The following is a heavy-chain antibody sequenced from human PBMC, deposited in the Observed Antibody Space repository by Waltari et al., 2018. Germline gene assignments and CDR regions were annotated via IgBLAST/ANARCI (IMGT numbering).Heavy chain of an antibody. Sequence: QVQLVQSGPEVKKPGASVKVSCKASGYIFTTYGISWLRHAPGQGPEWMGWINANNGKTGYAQKIQDRVTMTTDATTSTAYMELRSLRLDDTAVYYCARRSFGAFDTWGQGTTVIVSS. J-gene: IGHJ3*02. CDR2: INANNGKT. V-gene: IGHV1-18*04. D-gene: IGHD3-3*01. CDR1: GYIFTTYG. CDR3: ARRSFGAFDT.